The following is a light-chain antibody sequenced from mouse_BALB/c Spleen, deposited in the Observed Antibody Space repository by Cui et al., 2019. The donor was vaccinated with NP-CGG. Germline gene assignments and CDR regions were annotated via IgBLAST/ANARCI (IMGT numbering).Light chain of an antibody. V-gene: IGLV1*01. J-gene: IGLJ1*01. CDR3: ALWYSNHWV. CDR2: GTN. CDR1: TGAVTTSNY. Sequence: AVLTLESALTTSPGVTLSLTCLASTGAVTTSNYVHRVQEKPDHLFTGLIGGTNNRAPGVPARFSGSLIGDKAALTITGTQTEDEAIYFCALWYSNHWVFGGGTKLTVL.